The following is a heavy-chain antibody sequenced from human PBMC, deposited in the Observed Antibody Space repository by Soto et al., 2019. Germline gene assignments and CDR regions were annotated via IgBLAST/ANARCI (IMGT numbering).Heavy chain of an antibody. CDR3: AKTGVYGDSPYYYYYYMDV. D-gene: IGHD4-17*01. J-gene: IGHJ6*03. CDR1: GFTFSSYG. V-gene: IGHV3-30*18. CDR2: ISYDGSNK. Sequence: GGSLRLSCAASGFTFSSYGMHWVRQAPGKGLEWVAVISYDGSNKYYADSVKGRFTISRDNSKNTLYLQMNSLRAEDTAVYYCAKTGVYGDSPYYYYYYMDVWGKGTTVTVSS.